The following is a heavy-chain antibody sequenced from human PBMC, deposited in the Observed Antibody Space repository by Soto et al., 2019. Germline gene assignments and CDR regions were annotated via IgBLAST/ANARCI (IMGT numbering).Heavy chain of an antibody. CDR3: ARASGGYADY. J-gene: IGHJ4*02. CDR1: GGSISSYY. CDR2: IYYSGST. V-gene: IGHV4-59*01. Sequence: QVQLQESGPGLVKPSETLSLTFTVSGGSISSYYWSWIRQPPGKGLEWIGYIYYSGSTNYNPSLKSRVTISVDTSKNQFSLKLSSVTAADTAVYYCARASGGYADYWGQGALVTVSS. D-gene: IGHD5-12*01.